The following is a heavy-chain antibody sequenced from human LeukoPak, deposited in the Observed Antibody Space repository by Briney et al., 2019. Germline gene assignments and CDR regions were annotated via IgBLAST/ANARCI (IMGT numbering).Heavy chain of an antibody. V-gene: IGHV3-33*06. CDR2: IWYGGSNK. CDR1: GFTFSSYG. J-gene: IGHJ4*02. Sequence: GGSLRLSCAASGFTFSSYGMHWVRQAPGKGLEGVAVIWYGGSNKYYADSVKGRFTISRDNSKNTLYLQMNSLRAEDTAVYYCAKGRAQYCSSTSCYAFDYWGQGTLVTVSS. D-gene: IGHD2-2*01. CDR3: AKGRAQYCSSTSCYAFDY.